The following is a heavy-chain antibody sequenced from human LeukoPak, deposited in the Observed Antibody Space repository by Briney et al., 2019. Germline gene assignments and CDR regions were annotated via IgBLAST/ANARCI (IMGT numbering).Heavy chain of an antibody. J-gene: IGHJ4*02. CDR2: ISGSGGST. V-gene: IGHV3-23*01. CDR1: GVTFRSYG. CDR3: AKGYHHSGSYHVDY. Sequence: GGSLRLSCAASGVTFRSYGMHWVRQAPGKGLEWVSAISGSGGSTYYADSVKGRFTISRDNSKNTLYLQMTSLRAEDTAVYYCAKGYHHSGSYHVDYWGQGTLVTVSS. D-gene: IGHD1-26*01.